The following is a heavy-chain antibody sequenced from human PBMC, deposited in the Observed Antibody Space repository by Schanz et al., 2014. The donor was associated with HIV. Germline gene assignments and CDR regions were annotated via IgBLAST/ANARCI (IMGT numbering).Heavy chain of an antibody. D-gene: IGHD4-4*01. V-gene: IGHV3-30-3*01. CDR1: GFTFSNYA. CDR3: AKEAVTTCFDY. CDR2: ISYDGSNK. J-gene: IGHJ4*02. Sequence: QVQLVESGGGVVQPGRSLRLSCAVSGFTFSNYAMHWVRQAPGKGLEWVAVISYDGSNKYYADSVKGRFTISRDNSKNTLYLQMNSLRAEDTAVYYCAKEAVTTCFDYWGQGTLVTVSS.